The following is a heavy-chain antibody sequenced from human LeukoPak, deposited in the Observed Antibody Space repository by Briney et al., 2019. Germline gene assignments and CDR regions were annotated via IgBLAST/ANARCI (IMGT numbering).Heavy chain of an antibody. D-gene: IGHD2-2*02. CDR1: GFTFSSYA. CDR3: ARETTFVVVPAAIRYAFDI. Sequence: GGSLRLSCAASGFTFSSYAMHWVRQAPGKGLEWVAVISYDGSNKYYADSVKGRFTISRDNSKNTLYLQMNSLRAEDTAVYYCARETTFVVVPAAIRYAFDIWGQGTMVTVSS. CDR2: ISYDGSNK. J-gene: IGHJ3*02. V-gene: IGHV3-30-3*01.